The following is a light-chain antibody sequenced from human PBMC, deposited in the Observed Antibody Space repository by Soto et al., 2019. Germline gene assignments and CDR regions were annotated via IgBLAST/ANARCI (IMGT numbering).Light chain of an antibody. V-gene: IGKV3-15*01. CDR3: QTYNDWPPVT. J-gene: IGKJ5*01. Sequence: ETLMTQSPATLSVSPGERATLSCRASQSVRGNLAWYQQKPGQAPRLLIYATSTRATAIPARFSGSGSGTEFTLTINSLQSEDSAVYYCQTYNDWPPVTFGQGTRLEIK. CDR2: ATS. CDR1: QSVRGN.